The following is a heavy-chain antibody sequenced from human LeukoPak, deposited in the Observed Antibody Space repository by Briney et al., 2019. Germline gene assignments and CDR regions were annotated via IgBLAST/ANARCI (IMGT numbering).Heavy chain of an antibody. Sequence: GGSLRLSCAASGFSFSTYEMIWVRQAPGEGLEWVSYISSSGTLTYYADSVKGRLTVSRDNAKNSLFLQMNSLRVEDTAVYYCARDSLHDYGGSGYGYYFDYWGQGTLVPVSS. D-gene: IGHD3-22*01. CDR2: ISSSGTLT. V-gene: IGHV3-48*03. CDR3: ARDSLHDYGGSGYGYYFDY. J-gene: IGHJ4*02. CDR1: GFSFSTYE.